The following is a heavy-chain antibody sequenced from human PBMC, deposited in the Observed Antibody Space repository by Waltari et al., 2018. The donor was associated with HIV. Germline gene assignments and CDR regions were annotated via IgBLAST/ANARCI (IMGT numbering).Heavy chain of an antibody. V-gene: IGHV3-33*01. CDR1: GFTFSSYG. CDR2: IWYDGSNK. Sequence: QVQLVESGGGVVQPGRSLRLSCAASGFTFSSYGMHWVRQAPGKGLEWVAIIWYDGSNKYYADAEKGRFTISRDNSKNTMYLQMNSLRAEDTAVYYCARDGTLEVTTYYLDYWGQGTLVTVSS. J-gene: IGHJ4*02. D-gene: IGHD4-17*01. CDR3: ARDGTLEVTTYYLDY.